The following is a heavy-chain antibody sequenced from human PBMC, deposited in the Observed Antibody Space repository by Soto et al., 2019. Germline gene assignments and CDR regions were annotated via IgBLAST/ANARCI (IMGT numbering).Heavy chain of an antibody. CDR1: GYTFTGYY. CDR3: ARVLSAPGSYYDFCSGYSPIAFDI. CDR2: INPNSGGT. J-gene: IGHJ3*02. D-gene: IGHD3-3*01. V-gene: IGHV1-2*02. Sequence: QVQLVQSGAEVKKPGASVKVSCKASGYTFTGYYMHWVRQAPGQGLEWMASINPNSGGTNYAQKFRGRVSMARDTALSTAYMELGRLRYDETAVYCCARVLSAPGSYYDFCSGYSPIAFDIWGQGTMVTVSS.